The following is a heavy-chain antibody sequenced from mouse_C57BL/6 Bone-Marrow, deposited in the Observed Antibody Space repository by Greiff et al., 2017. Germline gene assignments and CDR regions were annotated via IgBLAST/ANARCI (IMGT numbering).Heavy chain of an antibody. CDR1: GYTFTTYP. D-gene: IGHD4-1*01. Sequence: VQLQQSGAELVKPGASVKMSCKASGYTFTTYPIEWMKQNHGKSLEWIGNFHPYNDDTKYNEKFKGKGTLTVEKASSTVYLELSRLTSDDSAVYYCAMLNWDVGYVYYWGQGTTLTVSS. V-gene: IGHV1-47*01. CDR2: FHPYNDDT. CDR3: AMLNWDVGYVYY. J-gene: IGHJ2*01.